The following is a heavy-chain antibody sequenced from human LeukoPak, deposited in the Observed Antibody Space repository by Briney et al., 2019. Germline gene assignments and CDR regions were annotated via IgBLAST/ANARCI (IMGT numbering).Heavy chain of an antibody. CDR2: IYYSGST. D-gene: IGHD6-6*01. Sequence: SETLSLTCTVSGGSISSYYWSWIRQPPGKGLEWSGYIYYSGSTNYNPSLKSRVTISVDTSKNQFSLKLSSVTAADTAVYYCARDRGIAARAVIMDVWGKGTTVTVSS. CDR1: GGSISSYY. J-gene: IGHJ6*04. CDR3: ARDRGIAARAVIMDV. V-gene: IGHV4-59*01.